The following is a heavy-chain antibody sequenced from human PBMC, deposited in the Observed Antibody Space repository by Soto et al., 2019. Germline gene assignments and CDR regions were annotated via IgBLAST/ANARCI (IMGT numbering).Heavy chain of an antibody. Sequence: VHLVESGGGLVQPGRSLRLSCTTSGFSFADYTLSWFRQAPGKGLEWLGFIRNKAYGGTTEYAASVKGRFSISRDDPKSIAYLQMNSLKTEDTAVYYCTRDGRYSGYPPPAFWGQGTLVIVSS. CDR1: GFSFADYT. V-gene: IGHV3-49*03. CDR3: TRDGRYSGYPPPAF. D-gene: IGHD5-12*01. J-gene: IGHJ4*02. CDR2: IRNKAYGGTT.